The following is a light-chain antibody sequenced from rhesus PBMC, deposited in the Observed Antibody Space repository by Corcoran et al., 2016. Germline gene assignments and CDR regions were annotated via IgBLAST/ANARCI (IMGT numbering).Light chain of an antibody. J-gene: IGKJ1*01. V-gene: IGKV1S14*01. CDR3: QQHNSYPRT. CDR1: QGISNY. CDR2: YAS. Sequence: DIQMTQSPSSLSASVGDTVTITCRAIQGISNYLAWYQQKPGKAPKPLRYYASKLESGVQSWFSGSGSGTYCTLPISSLQPEDFATYYCQQHNSYPRTFGQGTKVEIK.